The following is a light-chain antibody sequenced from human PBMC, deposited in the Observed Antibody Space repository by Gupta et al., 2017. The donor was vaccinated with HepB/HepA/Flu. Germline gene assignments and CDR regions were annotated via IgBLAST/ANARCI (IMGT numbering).Light chain of an antibody. Sequence: ALTQPPPVPGPPAQSITISCTGTSSDVGDYNYVSWFQLHPGKAPKLMIFEVSNRPSGVSIRFSGSKSGNTASLTISGLQAEDEAHYYCSSYTSTSALVLFGGGTKLTVL. V-gene: IGLV2-14*01. CDR1: SSDVGDYNY. J-gene: IGLJ2*01. CDR3: SSYTSTSALVL. CDR2: EVS.